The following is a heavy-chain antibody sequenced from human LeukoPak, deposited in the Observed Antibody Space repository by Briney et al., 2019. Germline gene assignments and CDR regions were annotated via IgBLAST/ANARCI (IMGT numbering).Heavy chain of an antibody. CDR2: MNPKSGGT. CDR1: GYTFTNSY. J-gene: IGHJ5*02. V-gene: IGHV1-2*02. D-gene: IGHD1-26*01. Sequence: ASVKVSCRASGYTFTNSYIHWVRQAPGQGLEWMGSMNPKSGGTKYAQKFQGRVSMTRDTSISTAYMELASLTSDDTAVYYCARAGGRSWFDPWGQGTLVTVSS. CDR3: ARAGGRSWFDP.